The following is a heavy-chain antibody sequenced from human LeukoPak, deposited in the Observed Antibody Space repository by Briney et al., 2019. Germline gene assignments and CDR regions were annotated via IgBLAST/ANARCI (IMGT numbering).Heavy chain of an antibody. J-gene: IGHJ4*02. Sequence: ASVKVSCKASGYTFTSYGISWVRQAPGQGLEWMGWISGYNGNTNYAQKLQGRVTMTTDTSTSTAYMELRSLRSDDTAVYYCARDRRYYYDSSGHGSVPFDYWGQGTLVTVSS. CDR3: ARDRRYYYDSSGHGSVPFDY. D-gene: IGHD3-22*01. CDR1: GYTFTSYG. V-gene: IGHV1-18*01. CDR2: ISGYNGNT.